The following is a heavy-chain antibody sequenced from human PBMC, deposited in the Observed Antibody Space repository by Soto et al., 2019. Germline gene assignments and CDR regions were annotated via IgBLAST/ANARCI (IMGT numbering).Heavy chain of an antibody. Sequence: QVQLVQSGAEVKKPGSSVRVSCKASGDTFNFYTIHWVRQAPGQGLEWLGRFIPMVGMSNYAQRFQGRVTMIADKSTSTVYMQLSSLRSEDTALYYCATSYGSGSRPFDNWGQGTLVSVSS. CDR2: FIPMVGMS. CDR1: GDTFNFYT. CDR3: ATSYGSGSRPFDN. J-gene: IGHJ5*02. D-gene: IGHD3-10*01. V-gene: IGHV1-69*02.